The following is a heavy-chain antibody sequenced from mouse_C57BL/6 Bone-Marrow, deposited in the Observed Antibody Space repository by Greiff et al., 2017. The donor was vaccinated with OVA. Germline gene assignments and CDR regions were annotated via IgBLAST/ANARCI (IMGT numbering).Heavy chain of an antibody. Sequence: EVQLQQSGPELVKPGASVKISCKASGYSFTGYYMNWVKQSPEKSLEWIGEINPSTGGTTYNQKFKAKATLTVDKSSSTAYMQLKSLTSEDSAVYYCAGLFYYGYGGFAYWGQGTLVTVSA. CDR1: GYSFTGYY. CDR3: AGLFYYGYGGFAY. V-gene: IGHV1-42*01. D-gene: IGHD2-2*01. CDR2: INPSTGGT. J-gene: IGHJ3*01.